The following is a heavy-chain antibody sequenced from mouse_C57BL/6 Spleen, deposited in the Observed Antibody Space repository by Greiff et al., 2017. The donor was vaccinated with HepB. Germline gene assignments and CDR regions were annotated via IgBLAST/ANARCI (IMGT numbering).Heavy chain of an antibody. Sequence: QVQLQQSGAELVKPGASVKLSCKASGYTFTSYWMHWVKQRPGQGLEWIGMIHPNSGSTNYNEKFKSKATLTVDKSSSTAYMQLSSLTSEDSAVYYCARSFIYSHGGYAMDYWGQGTSVTVSS. D-gene: IGHD1-1*01. V-gene: IGHV1-64*01. CDR3: ARSFIYSHGGYAMDY. J-gene: IGHJ4*01. CDR1: GYTFTSYW. CDR2: IHPNSGST.